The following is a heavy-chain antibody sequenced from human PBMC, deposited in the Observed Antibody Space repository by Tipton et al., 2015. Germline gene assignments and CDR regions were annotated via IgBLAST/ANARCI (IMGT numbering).Heavy chain of an antibody. CDR3: ACQDYDSLTRDYQTVDY. CDR2: IYHSGRT. J-gene: IGHJ4*02. CDR1: GGSIRTYY. D-gene: IGHD3-9*01. Sequence: TLSLTCTVSGGSIRTYYWVWIRQPPGRGLESIGYIYHSGRTNYNPSLRSRLTMSVESSKNQFSLRLSSATAADTAVYYCACQDYDSLTRDYQTVDYWGQGTLVTVSS. V-gene: IGHV4-59*01.